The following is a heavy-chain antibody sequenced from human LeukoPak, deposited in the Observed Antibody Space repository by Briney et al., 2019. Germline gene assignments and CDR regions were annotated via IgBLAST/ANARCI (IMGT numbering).Heavy chain of an antibody. J-gene: IGHJ4*02. D-gene: IGHD5-18*01. CDR3: AKARRGLQLWNAFDY. V-gene: IGHV3-11*01. CDR1: GFTFSDYY. Sequence: GGSLRLSCAASGFTFSDYYMSWIRQARGKGLEWVTYISSSGSNIYYADFVKGRFTISRDNAKNSLYLQMNSLRAEDMALYYCAKARRGLQLWNAFDYWGQGTLVTVSS. CDR2: ISSSGSNI.